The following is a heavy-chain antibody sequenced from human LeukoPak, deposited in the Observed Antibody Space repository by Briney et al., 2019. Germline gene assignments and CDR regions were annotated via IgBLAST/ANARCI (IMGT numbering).Heavy chain of an antibody. CDR2: ISSSSSYI. CDR1: GFTFSSYS. V-gene: IGHV3-21*01. CDR3: ARASSGWYYFDY. Sequence: PGGSLRLYCAASGFTFSSYSMNWVRQAPGKGLEWVSSISSSSSYIYYADSVKGRFTISRDNAKNSLYLQMNSLRAEDTAVYYCARASSGWYYFDYWGQGTLVTVSS. D-gene: IGHD6-19*01. J-gene: IGHJ4*02.